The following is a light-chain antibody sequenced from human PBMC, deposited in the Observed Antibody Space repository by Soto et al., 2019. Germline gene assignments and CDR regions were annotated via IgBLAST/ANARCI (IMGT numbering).Light chain of an antibody. Sequence: TQSPATLSLSPWERVTLSCMASQSINSYLAWYQHKPGQAPRLLIYGAPTRATGIPASFSGSGSGTEFTLTISSLQSEDFAVYYCQHYNNWPPWTFGQGTKVDI. J-gene: IGKJ1*01. CDR3: QHYNNWPPWT. CDR2: GAP. V-gene: IGKV3-15*01. CDR1: QSINSY.